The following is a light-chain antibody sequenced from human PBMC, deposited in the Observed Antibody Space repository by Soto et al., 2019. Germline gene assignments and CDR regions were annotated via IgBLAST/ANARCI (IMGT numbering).Light chain of an antibody. CDR3: QQYNNWPPWT. J-gene: IGKJ1*01. Sequence: ILMTQSPATLSVSPGERATLSCRASQSVSNCLAWYQQKPGQAPRLLIYDASTRATGIPARFSGSGSGTNFPLTISGLQSEDFAAYYCQQYNNWPPWTVGQGTKVEIK. CDR2: DAS. V-gene: IGKV3-15*01. CDR1: QSVSNC.